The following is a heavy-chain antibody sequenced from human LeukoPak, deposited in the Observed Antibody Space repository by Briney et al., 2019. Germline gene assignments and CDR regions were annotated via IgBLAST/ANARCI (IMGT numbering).Heavy chain of an antibody. CDR2: ISYDGSHK. V-gene: IGHV3-30*18. CDR1: GITFRSYG. J-gene: IGHJ5*02. Sequence: PAGSLSLSSAAYGITFRSYGMHWVRQAPGKGLEWVAVISYDGSHKYYADSVKGRFSISREYSKNTLYLQMNRLRADDTAVYYCAKGARGDTVTSIVALNWFDPWG. D-gene: IGHD4-17*01. CDR3: AKGARGDTVTSIVALNWFDP.